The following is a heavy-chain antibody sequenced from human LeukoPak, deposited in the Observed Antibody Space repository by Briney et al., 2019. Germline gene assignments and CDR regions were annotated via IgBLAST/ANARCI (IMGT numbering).Heavy chain of an antibody. V-gene: IGHV1-2*02. D-gene: IGHD6-19*01. J-gene: IGHJ4*02. CDR3: ARGVPPSYSSAWYVNY. CDR2: INPNSGDT. CDR1: GYTFTDYY. Sequence: VASVKVSYKASGYTFTDYYMHGVRQAPGQGGEGMGWINPNSGDTNYAQKFQGRVTMTRDTSISTAYMELSRLASDDTAVYYCARGVPPSYSSAWYVNYWGQGALVTVSS.